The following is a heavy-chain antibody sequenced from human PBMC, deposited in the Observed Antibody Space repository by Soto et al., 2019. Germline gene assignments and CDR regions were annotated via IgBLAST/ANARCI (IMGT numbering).Heavy chain of an antibody. Sequence: EVQLLESGGGLVQPGGSLRLSCAASGFTFSSYAMSWVRQAPGKGLEWVSAISVSGGSTYYADSVKGRFTISRDNSKNTLYLQMNSLRAEDTAVYYCAKALLTFGGVIVQPFDYWGQGTLVTVSS. V-gene: IGHV3-23*01. CDR3: AKALLTFGGVIVQPFDY. J-gene: IGHJ4*02. CDR2: ISVSGGST. D-gene: IGHD3-16*02. CDR1: GFTFSSYA.